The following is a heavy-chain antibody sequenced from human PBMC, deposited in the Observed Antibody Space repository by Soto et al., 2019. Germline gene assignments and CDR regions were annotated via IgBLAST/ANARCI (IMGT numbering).Heavy chain of an antibody. CDR1: EGKFGCYD. J-gene: IGHJ5*02. V-gene: IGHV4-34*01. D-gene: IGHD2-8*01. CDR3: ARGGDIVLMVYAIRREDNWFDP. Sequence: SVLMSHPCAVDEGKFGCYDWSLISQPPGKGLEWIGEINHSGSTNYNPSLKSRVTISVDTSKNQFSLKLSSVTAADTAVYYCARGGDIVLMVYAIRREDNWFDPWGQGTLVTV. CDR2: INHSGST.